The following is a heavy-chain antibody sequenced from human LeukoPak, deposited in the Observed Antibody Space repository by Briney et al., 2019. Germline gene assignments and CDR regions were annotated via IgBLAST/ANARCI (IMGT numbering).Heavy chain of an antibody. V-gene: IGHV3-66*01. Sequence: GGSLRLSCAASEFSIGSNYMTWVRQAPGKGLEWVSLIYSGGSTYYADSVKGRFTISRDNSKNTLYLQMNSLRAEDTAVYCCARGPSGYHNTGGQGTLVTVSS. CDR1: EFSIGSNY. J-gene: IGHJ4*02. CDR2: IYSGGST. CDR3: ARGPSGYHNT. D-gene: IGHD5-12*01.